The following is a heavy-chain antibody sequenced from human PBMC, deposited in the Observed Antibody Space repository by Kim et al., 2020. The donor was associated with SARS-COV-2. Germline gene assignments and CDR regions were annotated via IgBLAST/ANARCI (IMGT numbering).Heavy chain of an antibody. V-gene: IGHV3-53*01. CDR3: SRGGLGVGLDY. CDR1: GFTFSNNY. J-gene: IGHJ4*02. CDR2: IYSGGTT. D-gene: IGHD6-19*01. Sequence: GGSLRLSCAASGFTFSNNYMSWVRQAPGKGLEWVSVIYSGGTTEYAASVKSRFTIARDTSKNTLFLQMNSVRADDTAVYYCSRGGLGVGLDYSGQGTLVT.